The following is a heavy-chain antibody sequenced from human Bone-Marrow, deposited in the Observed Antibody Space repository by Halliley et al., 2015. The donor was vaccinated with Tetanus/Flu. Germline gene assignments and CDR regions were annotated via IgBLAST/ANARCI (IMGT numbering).Heavy chain of an antibody. D-gene: IGHD3-3*01. Sequence: SLRLSCAASGFTFSSYGMHWVRQAPGKGLEWVAVIWYDGSNEFYADSVKGRFTISRVNSKNRLYLQMNSLRADDTAVYYCARDPHLGGYAYWSGLSLDYWGQGTLVTVSS. CDR2: IWYDGSNE. CDR1: GFTFSSYG. J-gene: IGHJ4*02. CDR3: ARDPHLGGYAYWSGLSLDY. V-gene: IGHV3-33*01.